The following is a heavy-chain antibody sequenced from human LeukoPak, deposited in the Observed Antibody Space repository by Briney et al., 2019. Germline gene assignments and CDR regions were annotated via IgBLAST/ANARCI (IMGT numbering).Heavy chain of an antibody. CDR2: IYYSGST. CDR1: GGSISSYY. J-gene: IGHJ6*02. Sequence: SETLSLTCTVSGGSISSYYWSWIRQPPGKGLEWIGYIYYSGSTNYNPSLKSRVTISVDTSKNQFSLKLSSVTAADTAVYYCATLLRYCSSTSCYNNGMDVWGQGTTVTVSS. V-gene: IGHV4-59*12. CDR3: ATLLRYCSSTSCYNNGMDV. D-gene: IGHD2-2*02.